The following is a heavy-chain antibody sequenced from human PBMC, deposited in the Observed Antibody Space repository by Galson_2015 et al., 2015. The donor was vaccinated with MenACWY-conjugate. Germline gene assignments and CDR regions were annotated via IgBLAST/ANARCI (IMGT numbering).Heavy chain of an antibody. CDR3: ARDRDWAFDM. CDR2: IRSSDSAV. J-gene: IGHJ3*02. CDR1: GYTFATYA. D-gene: IGHD2-21*02. Sequence: SCKASGYTFATYAIHWVRQAPGKGLEWVSYIRSSDSAVYYGESVQGRFTISTDFGKSSVSLQMSSLRDEDTAMYYCARDRDWAFDMWGQGTMVTVSS. V-gene: IGHV3-48*02.